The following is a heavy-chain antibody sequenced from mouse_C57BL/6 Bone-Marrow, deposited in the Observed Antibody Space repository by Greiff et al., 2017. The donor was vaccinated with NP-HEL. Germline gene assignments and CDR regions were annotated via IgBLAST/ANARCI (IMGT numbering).Heavy chain of an antibody. CDR1: GYTFTSYW. D-gene: IGHD2-4*01. V-gene: IGHV1-52*01. CDR3: AREDYDVLYAMDY. Sequence: VQLQQPGAELVRPGSSVKLSCKASGYTFTSYWMHWVKQRPIQGLEWIGNIDPSDSETHYNQKFKDKATLTVDKSSSTAYMQLSSLTSEDSAVYYCAREDYDVLYAMDYWGQGTSVTVSS. J-gene: IGHJ4*01. CDR2: IDPSDSET.